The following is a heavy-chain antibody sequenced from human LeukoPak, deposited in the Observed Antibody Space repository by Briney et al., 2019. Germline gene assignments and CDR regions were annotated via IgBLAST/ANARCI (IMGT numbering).Heavy chain of an antibody. CDR3: ARSKYSGSYKEFDY. D-gene: IGHD1-26*01. CDR1: GGPISSYY. V-gene: IGHV4-59*01. Sequence: SETLSLTCTVSGGPISSYYWSWIRQPPGKGLEWIGYIYYSGSTNYNPSLKSRVTISVDTSKNQFSLKLSSVTAADTAVYYCARSKYSGSYKEFDYWGQGTLVTVSS. CDR2: IYYSGST. J-gene: IGHJ4*02.